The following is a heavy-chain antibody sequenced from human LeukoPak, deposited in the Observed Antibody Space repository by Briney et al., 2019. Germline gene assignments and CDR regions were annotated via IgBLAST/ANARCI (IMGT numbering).Heavy chain of an antibody. CDR1: GYTFTGYY. J-gene: IGHJ4*02. V-gene: IGHV1-2*02. Sequence: ASVKVSCKASGYTFTGYYMHWLRQAPGQGLEWMGWINPNSSVTNYAQKFQGRVTMTRDTSISTAYMELSGLRSDDTALYYCARDQLTADFDYWGQGTLVTVSS. CDR2: INPNSSVT. CDR3: ARDQLTADFDY. D-gene: IGHD2-2*01.